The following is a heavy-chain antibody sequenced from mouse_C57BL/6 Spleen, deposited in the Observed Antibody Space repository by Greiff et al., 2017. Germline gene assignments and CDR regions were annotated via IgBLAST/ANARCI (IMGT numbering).Heavy chain of an antibody. CDR1: GYTFTSYG. J-gene: IGHJ2*01. Sequence: QVQLKQSGAELARPGASVKLSCKASGYTFTSYGISWVKQRTGQGLEWIGEIYPRSGNTYYNEKFKGKATLTADKSSSTAYMEVRSLKSEDSAVYICARQKTSYDYDGVYYFDYWGQGTTLTVSS. CDR3: ARQKTSYDYDGVYYFDY. CDR2: IYPRSGNT. D-gene: IGHD2-4*01. V-gene: IGHV1-81*01.